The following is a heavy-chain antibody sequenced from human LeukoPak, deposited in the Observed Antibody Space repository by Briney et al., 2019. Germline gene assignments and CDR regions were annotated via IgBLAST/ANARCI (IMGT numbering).Heavy chain of an antibody. V-gene: IGHV3-30*04. D-gene: IGHD2-15*01. CDR3: TREQDREAAATVIGDS. J-gene: IGHJ4*02. Sequence: GGSLRLSCAASGFTFSSYAVHWVRQAPGKGLEWVAVISYDGSNKYYADSVRGRFTISRDNSKNSLYLQMNSLRAEDTAVYYCTREQDREAAATVIGDSWGQGTLVTVSS. CDR1: GFTFSSYA. CDR2: ISYDGSNK.